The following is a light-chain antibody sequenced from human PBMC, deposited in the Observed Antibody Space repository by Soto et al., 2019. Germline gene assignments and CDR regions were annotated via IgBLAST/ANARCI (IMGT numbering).Light chain of an antibody. Sequence: QSVLTQPPSVSGAPGQRVTISCTGSSSNIGAGYDVHWYQQLPGTAPKLLISGNSNRPSGVPDRFSGSKSGTSASLAITGLQAGDEADYYCQACDSSLAGGLFGGGTTLNVL. CDR2: GNS. J-gene: IGLJ3*02. CDR1: SSNIGAGYD. V-gene: IGLV1-40*01. CDR3: QACDSSLAGGL.